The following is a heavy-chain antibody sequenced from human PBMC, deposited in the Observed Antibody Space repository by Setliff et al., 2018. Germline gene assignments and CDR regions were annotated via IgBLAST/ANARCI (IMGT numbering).Heavy chain of an antibody. Sequence: GGSLSLSCAASGFTFSSYGMHWVRQAPGKGLEWVAVIWYDGSNKYYADSVKGRFTISRDNSKNTLYLQMNSLRAEDTAAYYCAKISCSGGSCYPDYWGQGTLVTVSS. V-gene: IGHV3-33*06. CDR2: IWYDGSNK. D-gene: IGHD2-15*01. CDR1: GFTFSSYG. CDR3: AKISCSGGSCYPDY. J-gene: IGHJ4*02.